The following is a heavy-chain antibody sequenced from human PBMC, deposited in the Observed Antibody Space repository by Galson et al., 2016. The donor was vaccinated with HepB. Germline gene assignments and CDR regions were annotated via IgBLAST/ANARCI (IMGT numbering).Heavy chain of an antibody. CDR2: IYYSGST. J-gene: IGHJ4*02. D-gene: IGHD3-22*01. Sequence: LSLTCTVSGGSISSTAYYWSWIRQHPGKGLEWIGYIYYSGSTYYNPSLKSRVTISLDTSKNQFSLNLSSVTAADTAMYYCERAPSYSHNSGPAPTLDYWGQGTVVTVSS. CDR1: GGSISSTAYY. V-gene: IGHV4-31*03. CDR3: ERAPSYSHNSGPAPTLDY.